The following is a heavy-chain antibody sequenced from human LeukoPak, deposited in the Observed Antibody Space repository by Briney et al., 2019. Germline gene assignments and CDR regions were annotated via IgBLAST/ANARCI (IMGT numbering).Heavy chain of an antibody. CDR3: ARDVGEYQILGFDY. CDR2: INSDGSRT. J-gene: IGHJ4*02. Sequence: GVLRLSCAASRFIFSTYWMHWVRQAPGKGLVWVSRINSDGSRTNYADSVKGRFTISRDNAKNTLYLQMNSLRAEDTAIYYCARDVGEYQILGFDYWGQGTLVTVSS. CDR1: RFIFSTYW. V-gene: IGHV3-74*01. D-gene: IGHD3-10*01.